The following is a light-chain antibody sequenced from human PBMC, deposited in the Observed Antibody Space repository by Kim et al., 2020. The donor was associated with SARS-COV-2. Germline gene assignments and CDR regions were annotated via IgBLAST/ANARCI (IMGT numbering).Light chain of an antibody. CDR2: DTS. CDR3: QQRSNWTLI. J-gene: IGKJ4*01. V-gene: IGKV3-11*01. CDR1: QNVASY. Sequence: PGERATPSCRASQNVASYLAWYQQRPGQAPRLLIYDTSNRAAGIPARFSGSGSGTDFSLTISSLGAEDFAVYFCQQRSNWTLIFGGGTKVDIK.